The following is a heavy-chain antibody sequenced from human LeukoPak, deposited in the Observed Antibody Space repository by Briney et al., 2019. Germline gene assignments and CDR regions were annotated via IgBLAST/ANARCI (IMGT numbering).Heavy chain of an antibody. V-gene: IGHV4-59*03. CDR1: GGSITSYF. CDR2: IYHSGTT. D-gene: IGHD2-15*01. CDR3: AQLAPYSPAYSQQ. J-gene: IGHJ1*01. Sequence: PSETLSLTCTVSGGSITSYFWTWIRQPPGKGLEWIGYIYHSGTTNYNPSLTGRVTISVDTSKTQFSLRLTSVTAADTAVYFCAQLAPYSPAYSQQWGQGTLVTVSS.